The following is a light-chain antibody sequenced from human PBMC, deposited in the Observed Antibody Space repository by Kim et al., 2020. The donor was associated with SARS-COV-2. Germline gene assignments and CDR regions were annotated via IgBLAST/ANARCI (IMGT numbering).Light chain of an antibody. CDR2: GAS. CDR3: QQYNNWPRIT. J-gene: IGKJ5*01. V-gene: IGKV3-15*01. Sequence: SPGERATLSCRASQSVSSNLAWYQQKPGQAPRLLIYGASTRATGIPARFSVSGSGTEFTLTISSLQSEDFAVYYCQQYNNWPRITFGQGTRLEIK. CDR1: QSVSSN.